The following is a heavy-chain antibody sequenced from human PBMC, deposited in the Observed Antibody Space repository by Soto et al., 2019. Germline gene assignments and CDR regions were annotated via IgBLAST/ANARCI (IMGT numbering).Heavy chain of an antibody. J-gene: IGHJ4*02. CDR2: ISGSGGST. D-gene: IGHD2-2*01. Sequence: GGSLRLSCAASGFTFSSYAMSWVRQAPGKGLEWVSAISGSGGSTNYADSVKGRFTISGDNSKSTLYLQMNSLRAEDTAVYYCAKESRPAAMGYYFDYWGQGTLVTVSS. V-gene: IGHV3-23*01. CDR1: GFTFSSYA. CDR3: AKESRPAAMGYYFDY.